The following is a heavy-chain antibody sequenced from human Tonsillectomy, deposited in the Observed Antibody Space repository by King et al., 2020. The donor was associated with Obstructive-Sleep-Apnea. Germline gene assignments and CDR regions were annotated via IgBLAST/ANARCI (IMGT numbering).Heavy chain of an antibody. CDR1: GFTFSNAW. V-gene: IGHV3-15*01. CDR3: TTDGCSSTSCYDNWFDP. J-gene: IGHJ5*02. CDR2: IKSKTDGGTT. Sequence: VQLVESGGGLVKPGGSLRLSCAASGFTFSNAWMSWVRQAPGKGLEWVGRIKSKTDGGTTDYAAPVKGRFIILRDDSKNMLYLQMNSLKTEDTAVYYCTTDGCSSTSCYDNWFDPWGQGTLVTVSS. D-gene: IGHD2-2*01.